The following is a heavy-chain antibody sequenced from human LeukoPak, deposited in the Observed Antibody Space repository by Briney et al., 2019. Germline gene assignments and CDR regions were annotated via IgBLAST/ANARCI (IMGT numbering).Heavy chain of an antibody. J-gene: IGHJ4*02. V-gene: IGHV3-30-3*01. CDR1: GFTFSSYV. CDR3: ARINMMGFDY. CDR2: ISYDGSNE. Sequence: PGRSLRLSCAASGFTFSSYVMHWVRQAPGKGLEWVAVISYDGSNEYYADSVKGRFTISRDNSKNTLYLQMNSLRAEDTAVYYCARINMMGFDYWGGGTLVTVCS. D-gene: IGHD3-22*01.